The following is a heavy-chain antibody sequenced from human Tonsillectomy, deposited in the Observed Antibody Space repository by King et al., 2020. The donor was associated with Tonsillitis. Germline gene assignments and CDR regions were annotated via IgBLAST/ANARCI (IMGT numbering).Heavy chain of an antibody. V-gene: IGHV1-2*02. Sequence: QLVQSGAEVKKPGASVKVSCKASGYTFTGYYMHWVRQAPGQGLEWMGWINPNSGGTNYAQMFQGRVTMTRDTSISTAYMELSRLRSDDTAVYYCARVWVNSSGWYRAFDIWGQGTMVAVSS. CDR3: ARVWVNSSGWYRAFDI. D-gene: IGHD6-19*01. CDR2: INPNSGGT. J-gene: IGHJ3*02. CDR1: GYTFTGYY.